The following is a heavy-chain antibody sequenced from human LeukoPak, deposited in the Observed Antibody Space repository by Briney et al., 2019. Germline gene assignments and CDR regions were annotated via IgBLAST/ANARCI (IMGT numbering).Heavy chain of an antibody. V-gene: IGHV1-18*01. CDR3: ARDRKSIAARRAIDY. CDR2: ISAYNGNT. CDR1: GYTFTSYG. D-gene: IGHD6-6*01. J-gene: IGHJ4*02. Sequence: ASVKVSRKASGYTFTSYGISWVRQAPGQGLEWMGWISAYNGNTNYAQKLQGRVTMTTDTSTSTAYMELRSLRSDDTAVYYCARDRKSIAARRAIDYWGQGTLVTVSS.